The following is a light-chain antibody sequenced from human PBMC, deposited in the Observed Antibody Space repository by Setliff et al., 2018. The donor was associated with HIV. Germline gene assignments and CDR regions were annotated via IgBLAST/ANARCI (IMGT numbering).Light chain of an antibody. CDR2: AAS. J-gene: IGKJ2*01. CDR1: QSMSSY. Sequence: DIQMTQSPSSLSASVGDRVTITCRASQSMSSYLNWYQQKPGKAPNLLIYAASSLQSGVPSRFSGSGSGTDFTLTISSLQPEDSATYYCQQSYSIPHTFGQGTK. V-gene: IGKV1-39*01. CDR3: QQSYSIPHT.